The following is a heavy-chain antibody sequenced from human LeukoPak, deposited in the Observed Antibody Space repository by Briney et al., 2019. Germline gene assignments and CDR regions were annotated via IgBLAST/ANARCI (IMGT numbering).Heavy chain of an antibody. D-gene: IGHD3-3*01. CDR1: GYTFPVYY. V-gene: IGHV1-2*02. J-gene: IGHJ3*02. CDR3: YESDDAFDI. Sequence: ASVKVSCKASGYTFPVYYMHWVRQAPGQGLEWMGWINPKSGGTNYAQKFQGRVTMTRDTSISTAYMELSRLRSDDTAVYYCYESDDAFDIWGQGTMVTVSS. CDR2: INPKSGGT.